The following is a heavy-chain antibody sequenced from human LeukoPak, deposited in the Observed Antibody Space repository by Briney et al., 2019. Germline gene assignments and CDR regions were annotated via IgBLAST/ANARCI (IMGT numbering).Heavy chain of an antibody. CDR2: IYSGGST. CDR1: GFSVSSNY. V-gene: IGHV3-53*01. D-gene: IGHD3-10*01. Sequence: PGGSLRLSCVASGFSVSSNYMSWVRQAPGKGLEWGSVIYSGGSTYYADSVKGRFTISRDNSKNTLYLQMNSLRAEDTAVYYCARDWAYGSGSYRGYWGQGTLVTVSS. CDR3: ARDWAYGSGSYRGY. J-gene: IGHJ4*02.